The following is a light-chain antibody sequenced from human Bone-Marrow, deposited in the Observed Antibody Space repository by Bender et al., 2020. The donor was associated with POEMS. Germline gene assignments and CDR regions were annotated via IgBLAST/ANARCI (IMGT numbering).Light chain of an antibody. CDR2: DVS. J-gene: IGLJ1*01. V-gene: IGLV2-11*01. CDR3: CAYAGSYSFV. Sequence: QPVLTQPRSVSGSPGQSVAISCIGTSSDVGAYIHVSWYQQYPGNVPKVILYDVSKRPSGVPDRFSGSKSGNTAALTISGLQADDEADYYCCAYAGSYSFVFGTGTKVTVL. CDR1: SSDVGAYIH.